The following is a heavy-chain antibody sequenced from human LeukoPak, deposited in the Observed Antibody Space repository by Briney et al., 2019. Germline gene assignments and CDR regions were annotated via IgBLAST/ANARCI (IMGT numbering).Heavy chain of an antibody. CDR1: GGSISSYY. D-gene: IGHD3-10*01. J-gene: IGHJ6*03. CDR2: IYYSGST. CDR3: ARGARFGELSYYYYYMDV. V-gene: IGHV4-59*01. Sequence: PSETLSLTCTVSGGSISSYYWSWIRQPPGKGLEWIGYIYYSGSTNYNPSLKSRVTISVDTSKNQLSLKLSSVTAADTAVYYCARGARFGELSYYYYYMDVWGKGTTVTVSS.